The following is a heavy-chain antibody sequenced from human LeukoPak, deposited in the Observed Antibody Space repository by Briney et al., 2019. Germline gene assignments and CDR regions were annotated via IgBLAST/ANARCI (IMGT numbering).Heavy chain of an antibody. V-gene: IGHV3-21*01. CDR3: ARDSGYCSSTGRYVHYFDY. D-gene: IGHD2-2*01. CDR1: GFTFNSYS. Sequence: GGSLRLSCAASGFTFNSYSMNWVRQTPGKGLEWVSCISSSSGYINYADSVKGRFTVSRDNAKNSLYLQMNSLRAEDTAVYYCARDSGYCSSTGRYVHYFDYWGQGTLVTVSS. J-gene: IGHJ4*02. CDR2: ISSSSGYI.